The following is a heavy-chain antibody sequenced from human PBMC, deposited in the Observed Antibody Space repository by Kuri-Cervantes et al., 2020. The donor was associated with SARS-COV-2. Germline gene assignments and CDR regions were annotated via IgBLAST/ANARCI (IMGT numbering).Heavy chain of an antibody. V-gene: IGHV1-46*01. CDR2: INPSGGST. Sequence: ASVQVSCQASVYTFTSYYMHWLRQAPGQGLAWMGLINPSGGSTSYAQKFQGRVTMTRDTSTRPVYMELSSLRSEDTAVYYCARGSRGYSNSQYYYYGMDDWGQGTTVTVSS. J-gene: IGHJ6*02. D-gene: IGHD4-11*01. CDR3: ARGSRGYSNSQYYYYGMDD. CDR1: VYTFTSYY.